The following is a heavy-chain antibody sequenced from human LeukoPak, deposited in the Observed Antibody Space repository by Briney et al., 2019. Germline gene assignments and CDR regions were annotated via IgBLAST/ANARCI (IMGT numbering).Heavy chain of an antibody. CDR2: IHSAGSVT. Sequence: GGSLRLSCAASGFAFSTYWMHCVSQVPGKGLVWVSHIHSAGSVTSCADSVKGRFTISRDNAKNTLYLQMDSLRAEDTAVYYCARDSGYSIDSWGQGTLVTVSS. CDR1: GFAFSTYW. J-gene: IGHJ4*02. D-gene: IGHD3-22*01. CDR3: ARDSGYSIDS. V-gene: IGHV3-74*01.